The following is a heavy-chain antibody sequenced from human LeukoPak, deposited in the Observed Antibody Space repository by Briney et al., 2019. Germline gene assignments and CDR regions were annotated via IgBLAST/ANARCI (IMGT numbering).Heavy chain of an antibody. D-gene: IGHD1-7*01. CDR2: IKQDGSEK. CDR3: ARDGGSITGTTGLFDY. J-gene: IGHJ4*02. V-gene: IGHV3-7*01. Sequence: GGSLRLSCAASGFTFSSYWMSWVRQAPGKGLEWVANIKQDGSEKYYVDSVKGRFTISRDNAKNSLYLQMNSLRAEDTAVYYCARDGGSITGTTGLFDYWGQGTLVTVSS. CDR1: GFTFSSYW.